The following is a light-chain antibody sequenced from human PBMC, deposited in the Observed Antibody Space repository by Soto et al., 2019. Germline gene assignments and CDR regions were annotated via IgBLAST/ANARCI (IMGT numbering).Light chain of an antibody. V-gene: IGKV3-15*01. Sequence: IAMTQSPASLSVSPGEGATLSCRASQSVSNNLAWYQQKPGQAPRLLIYGASTRATGIPARFSGSGSGTDFTLTISSLQSEDFAVYYCQQYNNWPRGTFGQGTKVEIK. CDR2: GAS. J-gene: IGKJ1*01. CDR1: QSVSNN. CDR3: QQYNNWPRGT.